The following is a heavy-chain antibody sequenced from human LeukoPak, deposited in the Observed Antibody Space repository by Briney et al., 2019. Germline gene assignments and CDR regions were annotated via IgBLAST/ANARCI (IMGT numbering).Heavy chain of an antibody. Sequence: GSSVKVSCKASGGTFSSYAISWVRQAPGQGLEWMGGIIPIFGTANYAQKFQGRVTITADESTSTAYMELSSLRSEDTAGYYCARDNRITMVGRVIPFNWFDPSGQGTLVTASS. CDR1: GGTFSSYA. CDR3: ARDNRITMVGRVIPFNWFDP. V-gene: IGHV1-69*01. J-gene: IGHJ5*02. D-gene: IGHD3-10*01. CDR2: IIPIFGTA.